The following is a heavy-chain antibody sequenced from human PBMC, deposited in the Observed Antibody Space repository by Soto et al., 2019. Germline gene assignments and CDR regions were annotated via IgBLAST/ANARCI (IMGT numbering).Heavy chain of an antibody. CDR3: ARVGGNYQQYYFDY. J-gene: IGHJ4*02. Sequence: PSETLSLTCTVSGGSISSYYWSWIRQPPGKGLEWIGYIYYSGSTTYNPSLKSRVTISVDTSKKQFSLKLSSVTAADTAVYYCARVGGNYQQYYFDYWGQGTLVTVSS. D-gene: IGHD2-2*01. V-gene: IGHV4-59*01. CDR1: GGSISSYY. CDR2: IYYSGST.